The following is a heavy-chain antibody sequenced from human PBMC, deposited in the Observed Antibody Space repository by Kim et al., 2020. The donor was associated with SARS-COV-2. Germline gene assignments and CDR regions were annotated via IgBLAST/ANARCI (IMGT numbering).Heavy chain of an antibody. D-gene: IGHD3-22*01. V-gene: IGHV4-61*02. Sequence: SETLSLTCTVSGGSISSGSYYWSWIRQPAGKGLEWLVRIYTSGSTNYNPSLKSRVTIAVDTSKNQFSLKLSSVTAADTAVYYCARETYYYDSSGYPDAFDIWGQGTMVTVSS. CDR3: ARETYYYDSSGYPDAFDI. CDR2: IYTSGST. J-gene: IGHJ3*02. CDR1: GGSISSGSYY.